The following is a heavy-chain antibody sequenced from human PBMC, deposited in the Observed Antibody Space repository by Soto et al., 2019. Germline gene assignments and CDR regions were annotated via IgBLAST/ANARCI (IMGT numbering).Heavy chain of an antibody. CDR3: AKRSTPDY. V-gene: IGHV3-23*01. J-gene: IGHJ4*02. Sequence: GGSLRLSGAASGFTFNSYAISWVRQAPGKGLEWVSAISGSGGSTYYADSVKRRFTISRDNSKNTLFLQMNSLRAEDTAIYFCAKRSTPDYWGPGALVNVS. CDR1: GFTFNSYA. CDR2: ISGSGGST.